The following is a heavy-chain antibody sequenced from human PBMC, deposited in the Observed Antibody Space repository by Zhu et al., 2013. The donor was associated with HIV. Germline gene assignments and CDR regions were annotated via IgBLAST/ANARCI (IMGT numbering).Heavy chain of an antibody. Sequence: QVQLVQSGAEVKKPGSSVKVSCKASGGTFRNFAISWVRQAPGQGLEWMGWISAYNGNTNYAQNLQGRVIMTTDTSTSTAYMELRSLRSDDTAVYYCARRGIAAYYYYMDVWGKGTTVTVSS. D-gene: IGHD6-13*01. J-gene: IGHJ6*03. CDR2: ISAYNGNT. V-gene: IGHV1-18*01. CDR1: GGTFRNFA. CDR3: ARRGIAAYYYYMDV.